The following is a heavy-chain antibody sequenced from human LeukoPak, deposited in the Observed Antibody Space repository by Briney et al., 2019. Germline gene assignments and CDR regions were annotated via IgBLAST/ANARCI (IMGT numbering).Heavy chain of an antibody. V-gene: IGHV3-7*01. D-gene: IGHD6-19*01. Sequence: VQPGGSLRLSCAASGFTFISYGMSWVRQAPGKGLEWVANIKQDGSERYYVDSVKGRFTISRDNAKNSLYLLMNSLRAEDTGVYYCAGSGWQVYFDYWGQGTLVTVSS. CDR1: GFTFISYG. CDR3: AGSGWQVYFDY. CDR2: IKQDGSER. J-gene: IGHJ4*02.